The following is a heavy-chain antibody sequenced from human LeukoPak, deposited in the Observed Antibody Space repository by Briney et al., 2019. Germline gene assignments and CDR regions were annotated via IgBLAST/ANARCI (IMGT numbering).Heavy chain of an antibody. J-gene: IGHJ4*02. CDR1: GFTFSSYA. Sequence: GGSLRLSCAASGFTFSSYAMHWVRQAPGKGLEWVAVISYDGSNKYYADSVKGRFTISRDNSKNTLYLQMNSLRAEDTAVYYCARVIAARPYNYFDYWGQGTLVTVSS. CDR2: ISYDGSNK. V-gene: IGHV3-30-3*01. D-gene: IGHD6-6*01. CDR3: ARVIAARPYNYFDY.